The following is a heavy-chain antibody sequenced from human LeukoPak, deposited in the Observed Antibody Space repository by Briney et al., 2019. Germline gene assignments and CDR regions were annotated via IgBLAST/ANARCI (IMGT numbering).Heavy chain of an antibody. J-gene: IGHJ5*02. CDR2: IKQDGSEK. V-gene: IGHV3-7*01. CDR1: GFTFSSYG. Sequence: PGGSLRLSCAASGFTFSSYGMSWVRQAPGKGLEWVANIKQDGSEKYYVDSVKGRCTISRDNAKNSLYLQMNSLRAEDTAVYYSARDEERTGTFVFPWGQGTLVTVSS. CDR3: ARDEERTGTFVFP. D-gene: IGHD1-1*01.